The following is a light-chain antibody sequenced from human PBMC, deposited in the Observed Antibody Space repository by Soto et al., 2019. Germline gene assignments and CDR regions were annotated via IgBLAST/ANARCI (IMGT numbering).Light chain of an antibody. Sequence: EIVLTQSPGTLSLSPGERATLSCRASQSISSFYLAWYQQTPGQAPRLLIYDASSRAAGIPDRFSGGGSGTDFTLTISRLEPEDLGVYYCQQYGGSPRTFGQGTKVE. CDR2: DAS. J-gene: IGKJ1*01. CDR3: QQYGGSPRT. CDR1: QSISSFY. V-gene: IGKV3-20*01.